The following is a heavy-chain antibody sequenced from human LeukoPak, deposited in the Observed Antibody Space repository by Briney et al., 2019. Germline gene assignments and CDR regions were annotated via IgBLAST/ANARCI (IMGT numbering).Heavy chain of an antibody. J-gene: IGHJ6*02. CDR1: GFTFSSYA. Sequence: GSLRLSCVASGFTFSSYAMSWIRQPPGKGLEWIGEINHSGTINSKPSLRSRVTISIHTSERQFSLELSSVTAADTAVYYCARGPGGTISGVYGMDVWGQGTTVTVSS. CDR2: INHSGTI. CDR3: ARGPGGTISGVYGMDV. D-gene: IGHD3-3*01. V-gene: IGHV4-34*01.